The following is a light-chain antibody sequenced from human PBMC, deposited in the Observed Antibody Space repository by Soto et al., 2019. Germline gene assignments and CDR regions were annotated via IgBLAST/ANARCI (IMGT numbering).Light chain of an antibody. V-gene: IGLV4-69*01. Sequence: QPVLTQSPSASASLGASVKLTCTLSRGHSSYAIAWHQQQPEKGPRYLMNLNSDGSHTKGDGIPDRFSGSSSGAERYLTISRLQSEDEADYYCQTWGTGIRVFGGGTQLTV. CDR2: LNSDGSH. CDR3: QTWGTGIRV. CDR1: RGHSSYA. J-gene: IGLJ3*02.